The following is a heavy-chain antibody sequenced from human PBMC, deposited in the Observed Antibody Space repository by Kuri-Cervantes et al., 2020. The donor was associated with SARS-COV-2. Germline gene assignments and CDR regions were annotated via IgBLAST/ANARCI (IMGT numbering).Heavy chain of an antibody. D-gene: IGHD2-21*02. Sequence: GDLKISCAASGFTFSYYWMSWVRQAPGKGLEWVANINQDGSEKYYVGSVKGRFTISRDNAKNSLYLQMNSLRAEDTAVYYCARDVEGGDRYLDHWGRGTLVTVPS. CDR3: ARDVEGGDRYLDH. CDR2: INQDGSEK. J-gene: IGHJ2*01. CDR1: GFTFSYYW. V-gene: IGHV3-7*01.